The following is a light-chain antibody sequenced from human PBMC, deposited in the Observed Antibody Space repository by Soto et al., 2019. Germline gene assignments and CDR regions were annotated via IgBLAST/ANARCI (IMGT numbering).Light chain of an antibody. CDR2: EVT. Sequence: QSVLTQPASVSGSPGQSITISCTGTSSDIGDYPYVSWYQQHPAKVPKLIIYEVTNRPSGVTGRFSGSKSQNSASLTISGLQADDEADYSCSSYSATNTLVFGSGTKVTVL. V-gene: IGLV2-14*01. CDR3: SSYSATNTLV. CDR1: SSDIGDYPY. J-gene: IGLJ1*01.